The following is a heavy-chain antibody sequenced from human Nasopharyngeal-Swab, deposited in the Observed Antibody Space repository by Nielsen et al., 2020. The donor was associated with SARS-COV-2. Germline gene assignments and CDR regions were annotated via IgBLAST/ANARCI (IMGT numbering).Heavy chain of an antibody. CDR3: ARDQRGSGWYSWSQGLDY. CDR2: IYDSGST. J-gene: IGHJ4*02. D-gene: IGHD6-19*01. Sequence: RQPPGKGLEWIGYIYDSGSTNYNPSLKSRVTISVDTSRNQFSLKLSSVTAADTAVYYCARDQRGSGWYSWSQGLDYWGQGTLVTVS. V-gene: IGHV4-59*01.